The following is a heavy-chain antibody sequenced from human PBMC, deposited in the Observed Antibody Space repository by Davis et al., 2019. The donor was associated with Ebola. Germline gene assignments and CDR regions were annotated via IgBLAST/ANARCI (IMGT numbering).Heavy chain of an antibody. CDR1: GDSVSSGG. V-gene: IGHV6-1*01. J-gene: IGHJ4*02. D-gene: IGHD3-10*01. Sequence: HSQTLSLTCAISGDSVSSGGWNWIRQSPSRGLEWLGRTYYSSKWYNDYAASVKSRIIINPDTSKNQFSLQLNSVTPEDTALYYCVRGWLRGGFASWGQGTLVTVSS. CDR2: TYYSSKWYN. CDR3: VRGWLRGGFAS.